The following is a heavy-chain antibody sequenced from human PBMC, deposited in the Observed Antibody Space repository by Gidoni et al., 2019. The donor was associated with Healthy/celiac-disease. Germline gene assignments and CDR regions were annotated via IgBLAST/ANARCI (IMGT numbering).Heavy chain of an antibody. CDR2: ISYDGSNK. V-gene: IGHV3-30*04. CDR3: ARDRSRTVTTPWFQH. Sequence: QVQLVESGGGVVQPGRSLRLSCAASGFTFSSYAMHWVRQAPGKGLEWVAVISYDGSNKYYADSVKGRFTISRDNSKNTLYLQMNSLRAEDTAVYYCARDRSRTVTTPWFQHWGQGTLVTVSS. CDR1: GFTFSSYA. J-gene: IGHJ1*01. D-gene: IGHD4-17*01.